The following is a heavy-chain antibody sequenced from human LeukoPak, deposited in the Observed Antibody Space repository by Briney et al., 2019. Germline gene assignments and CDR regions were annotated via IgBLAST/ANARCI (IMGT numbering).Heavy chain of an antibody. V-gene: IGHV3-30*02. J-gene: IGHJ4*02. CDR1: GFTFSSYG. D-gene: IGHD4-11*01. CDR2: IRYDGSNK. CDR3: AKDYDYSNYSPVGY. Sequence: GGSLRLSCAASGFTFSSYGMHWVRQAPGKGLEWVAFIRYDGSNKYYADSVKGRFTISRDNSKNTLYLQMNSLRAEDTAVYYCAKDYDYSNYSPVGYWGQGTLVTVSS.